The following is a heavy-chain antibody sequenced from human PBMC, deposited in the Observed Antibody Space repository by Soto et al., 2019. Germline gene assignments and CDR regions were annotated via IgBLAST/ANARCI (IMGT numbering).Heavy chain of an antibody. CDR3: AADYGDSYESTTVGAYYFDY. D-gene: IGHD4-17*01. Sequence: QVQLQESGPGLVKPSQTLSLTCTVSGGSISSGGYYWSWIRQHPGKGLEWIGYIYYSGSTYYNPSLKSRVTISVDTSKNQFSLKLSSVTAADTAVYYCAADYGDSYESTTVGAYYFDYWGQGTLVTVSS. V-gene: IGHV4-31*03. CDR1: GGSISSGGYY. CDR2: IYYSGST. J-gene: IGHJ4*02.